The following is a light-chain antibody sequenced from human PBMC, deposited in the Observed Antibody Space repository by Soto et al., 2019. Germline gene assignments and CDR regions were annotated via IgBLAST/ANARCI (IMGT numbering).Light chain of an antibody. CDR1: SSDVGGYNY. CDR2: EVS. V-gene: IGLV2-8*01. CDR3: SSYAGSNNLGV. J-gene: IGLJ2*01. Sequence: QSALTQPPSASGSPGQSVTISCTGTSSDVGGYNYVSWYQQHPGKAPKLIISEVSQRPSGVPDRFSGSRSGNTASLTVSGLQAEDEADYYCSSYAGSNNLGVFGGGTKLTVL.